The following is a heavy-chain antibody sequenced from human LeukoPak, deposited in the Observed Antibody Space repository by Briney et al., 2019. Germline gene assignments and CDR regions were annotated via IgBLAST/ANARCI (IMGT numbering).Heavy chain of an antibody. Sequence: GGSLRLSCAASGFIFSIYNMNWVRQAPGKGLEWVSSINTRSSSSYYADSVKGRFTISRDNAKNSLYLQMNSLRVEDSAVYYCASGTDTTMRDWGQGTLVTVSS. V-gene: IGHV3-21*01. CDR2: INTRSSSS. D-gene: IGHD5-18*01. J-gene: IGHJ4*02. CDR3: ASGTDTTMRD. CDR1: GFIFSIYN.